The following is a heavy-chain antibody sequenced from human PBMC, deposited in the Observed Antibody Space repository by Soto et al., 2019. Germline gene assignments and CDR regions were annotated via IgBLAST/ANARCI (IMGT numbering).Heavy chain of an antibody. V-gene: IGHV1-69*12. D-gene: IGHD3-22*01. J-gene: IGHJ6*02. Sequence: QVQLVQSGAEVKKPGSSVKVSCKSSGGTFSNYGFSWVRQAPGQGLECMGVIVPIFGAEHPQKFQGRVTITAAGSRNTVLMELRGLRSEDAAGYYCARGGSDYEGSGYYQGHVWGQGTTVTVSS. CDR2: IVPIFGA. CDR3: ARGGSDYEGSGYYQGHV. CDR1: GGTFSNYG.